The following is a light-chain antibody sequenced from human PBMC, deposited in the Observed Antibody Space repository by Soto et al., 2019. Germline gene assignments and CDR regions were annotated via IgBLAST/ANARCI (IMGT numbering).Light chain of an antibody. J-gene: IGKJ5*01. CDR3: QQRSNWPQIT. CDR1: QSVSSY. Sequence: ETMLPPTPPNMSLCPGEIDPICCRSSQSVSSYLACYQKTPGQAPRLIIYDAYTRATGIPPRFSGSGSGTDFTLTISSLQPEDFAAYYCQQRSNWPQITWGQGPRRELK. V-gene: IGKV3-11*01. CDR2: DAY.